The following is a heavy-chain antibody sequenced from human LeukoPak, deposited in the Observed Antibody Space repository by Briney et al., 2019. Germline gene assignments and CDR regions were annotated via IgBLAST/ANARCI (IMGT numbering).Heavy chain of an antibody. CDR2: ITGGGGST. J-gene: IGHJ4*02. CDR3: AKSSYYDSSGYYREYYFDY. D-gene: IGHD3-22*01. Sequence: GGSLRLSCAASRFTFSTYGMSWVRHAPGKGLEWVSSITGGGGSTYYADSVKGRFTISRDNSKNTLYLQMNSLRAEDTAVYYCAKSSYYDSSGYYREYYFDYWGQGTLVTVSS. CDR1: RFTFSTYG. V-gene: IGHV3-23*01.